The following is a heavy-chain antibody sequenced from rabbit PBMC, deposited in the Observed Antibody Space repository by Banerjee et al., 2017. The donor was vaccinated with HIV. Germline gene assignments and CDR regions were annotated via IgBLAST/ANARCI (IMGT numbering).Heavy chain of an antibody. D-gene: IGHD6-1*01. CDR2: NYAGGSGST. V-gene: IGHV1S40*01. CDR3: ARGNTGGYVAYGYAWDL. CDR1: GIDFSTW. Sequence: QSLEESGGGLVKPGGTLTLTCKASGIDFSTWMCWVRQAPGKGLEWIACNYAGGSGSTYYASWATGRFTVSRTSSTTVTLQMTSLTAADTATYFCARGNTGGYVAYGYAWDLWGQGTLVT. J-gene: IGHJ3*01.